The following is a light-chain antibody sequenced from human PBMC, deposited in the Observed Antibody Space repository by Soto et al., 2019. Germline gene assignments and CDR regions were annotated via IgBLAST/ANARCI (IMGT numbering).Light chain of an antibody. CDR1: RSDVGGYNY. Sequence: QSALTQPRSVSGSPGQSVTISCTGTRSDVGGYNYVSWYRQLPGKAPKLMIYDVSKRPSGVPDRFSGSKSGNTASLTISGLQAEDEADYYCCLYAGTYVVFGGGTKLTVL. V-gene: IGLV2-11*01. CDR3: CLYAGTYVV. CDR2: DVS. J-gene: IGLJ2*01.